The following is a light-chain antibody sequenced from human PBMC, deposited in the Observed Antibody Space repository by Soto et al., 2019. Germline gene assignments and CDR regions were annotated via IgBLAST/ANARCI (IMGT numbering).Light chain of an antibody. CDR2: SAS. CDR1: QSVSSK. CDR3: QQYYSTPLT. V-gene: IGKV3-15*01. J-gene: IGKJ4*01. Sequence: EIVMTQSPATLSLSPGQRATLSCRASQSVSSKLAWYQQRPGQAPRLLIYSASTRATGIPARFSGSGSGTDFTLTISSLQAEDVAVYYCQQYYSTPLTFGGGTKVDIK.